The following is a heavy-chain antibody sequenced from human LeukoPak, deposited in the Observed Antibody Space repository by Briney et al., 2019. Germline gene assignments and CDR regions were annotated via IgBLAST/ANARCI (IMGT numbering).Heavy chain of an antibody. V-gene: IGHV4-59*08. Sequence: PSETLSLTCTVSGGSISNNYWSWIRQPPGKGLEWIGYIYNSGSTRYNPSLQSRASISVDTSKTHFSLKLSSVTVANTAVYYCARHILSGDFEIWGQGIMVTVSS. CDR3: ARHILSGDFEI. J-gene: IGHJ3*02. D-gene: IGHD3-10*01. CDR2: IYNSGST. CDR1: GGSISNNY.